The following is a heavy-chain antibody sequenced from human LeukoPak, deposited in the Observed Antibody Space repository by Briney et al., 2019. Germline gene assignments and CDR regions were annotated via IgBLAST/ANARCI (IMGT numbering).Heavy chain of an antibody. CDR3: ARGRNWNDGWDY. D-gene: IGHD1-1*01. CDR2: IYYSGST. CDR1: GGSISSSSYY. V-gene: IGHV4-39*07. Sequence: PSETLSLTCTVSGGSISSSSYYWGWIRQPPGKGLEWIGSIYYSGSTYYNPSLKSRVTISVDTSKNQFSLKLSSVTAADTAVYYCARGRNWNDGWDYWGQGTLVTVSS. J-gene: IGHJ4*02.